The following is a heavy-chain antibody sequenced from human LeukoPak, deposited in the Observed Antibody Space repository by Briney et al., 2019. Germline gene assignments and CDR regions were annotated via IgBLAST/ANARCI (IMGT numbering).Heavy chain of an antibody. D-gene: IGHD5-18*01. J-gene: IGHJ6*03. CDR3: AKPTIQYYYMDV. Sequence: SGGSLRFSCAASGFTFSSYAMSWVRQAPGKGLEWVSAISGSGGSTYYADSVKGRFTISRDNSNNTLYLQMNSLRAEDTAVYYCAKPTIQYYYMDVWGKGTTVTVSS. CDR1: GFTFSSYA. CDR2: ISGSGGST. V-gene: IGHV3-23*01.